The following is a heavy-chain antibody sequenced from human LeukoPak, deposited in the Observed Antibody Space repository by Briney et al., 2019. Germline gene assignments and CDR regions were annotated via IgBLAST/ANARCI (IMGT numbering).Heavy chain of an antibody. Sequence: SETLSLTCTVSGGSISSHYWSWIRQPPGKGLEWIGYIYYSGSTNYNPSLKSRATISVDTSKNQFSLKLSSVTAADTAVYYCARDQGYSSGWYYFDYWGQGTLVTVSS. V-gene: IGHV4-59*11. CDR2: IYYSGST. CDR1: GGSISSHY. J-gene: IGHJ4*02. D-gene: IGHD6-19*01. CDR3: ARDQGYSSGWYYFDY.